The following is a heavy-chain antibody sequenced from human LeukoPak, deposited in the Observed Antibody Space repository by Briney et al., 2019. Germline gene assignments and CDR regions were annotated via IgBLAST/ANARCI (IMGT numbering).Heavy chain of an antibody. CDR2: ISAYNGNT. J-gene: IGHJ4*02. Sequence: ASVKVSCKASGYTFTSYGISWVRQAPGQGLEWMGWISAYNGNTNYAQKLQGRVTMTTDKSTSTAYMELRSLRSDDTAVYYCAIVTYYYNSSGYLDYWGQGTLVTVSS. D-gene: IGHD3-22*01. CDR1: GYTFTSYG. V-gene: IGHV1-18*01. CDR3: AIVTYYYNSSGYLDY.